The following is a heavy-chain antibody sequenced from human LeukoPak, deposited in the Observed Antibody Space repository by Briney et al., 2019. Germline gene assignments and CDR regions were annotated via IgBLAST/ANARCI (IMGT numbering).Heavy chain of an antibody. J-gene: IGHJ5*02. CDR2: INPNSGGT. D-gene: IGHD2-2*01. CDR1: GYTFTGYY. CDR3: ARDEGVVPAEGWFDP. Sequence: ASVKVSCKASGYTFTGYYMHWVRQTPGQGLEWMGWINPNSGGTNYAQKFQGRVTMTRDTSISTAYMELSRLRSDDTAVYYCARDEGVVPAEGWFDPWGQGTLVTVSS. V-gene: IGHV1-2*02.